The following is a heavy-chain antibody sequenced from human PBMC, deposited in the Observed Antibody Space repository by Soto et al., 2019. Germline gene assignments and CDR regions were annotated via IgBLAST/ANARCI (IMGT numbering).Heavy chain of an antibody. CDR3: SAVTTNNWFDP. J-gene: IGHJ5*02. D-gene: IGHD4-17*01. CDR2: IYYSGST. V-gene: IGHV4-39*01. CDR1: CGYIINSICY. Sequence: SVTMSVTWTVSCGYIINSICYRGSNRKPPGKGLEWIGSIYYSGSTYYNPSLKSRVTISVDTSKNQFSLKLSSVTAADTAVYYCSAVTTNNWFDPWGQGTLVTVSS.